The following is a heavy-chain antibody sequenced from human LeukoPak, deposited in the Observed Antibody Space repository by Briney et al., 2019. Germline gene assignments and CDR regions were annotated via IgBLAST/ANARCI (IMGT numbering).Heavy chain of an antibody. V-gene: IGHV1-18*01. CDR2: ISGYNGNT. CDR1: GYTFSSYG. J-gene: IGHJ5*02. Sequence: GASVKVSCKASGYTFSSYGISWVRQGPGQGLEWMGWISGYNGNTNYAQKVQGTVTMTTDTSTSTAYMELRSLRSDDTAVYYCARDRRYYGSGSYYGDNWFDPWGQGTLVTVSS. D-gene: IGHD3-10*01. CDR3: ARDRRYYGSGSYYGDNWFDP.